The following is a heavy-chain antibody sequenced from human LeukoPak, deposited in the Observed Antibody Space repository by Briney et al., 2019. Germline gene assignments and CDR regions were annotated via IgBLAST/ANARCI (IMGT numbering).Heavy chain of an antibody. CDR3: ARTRGAAVNFDY. V-gene: IGHV4-59*08. D-gene: IGHD6-13*01. J-gene: IGHJ4*02. CDR1: GGSISSYY. CDR2: IYYSGGT. Sequence: PSETLSLTCTVSGGSISSYYWTWIRQPPEKGLGLEWIGYIYYSGGTNYNPSLKSRVTISIDTSKNQVSLKLSSVTAADTAVYYCARTRGAAVNFDYWGQGTLVTVSS.